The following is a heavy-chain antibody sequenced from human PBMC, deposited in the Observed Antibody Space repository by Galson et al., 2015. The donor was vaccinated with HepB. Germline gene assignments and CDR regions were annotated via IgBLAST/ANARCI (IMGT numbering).Heavy chain of an antibody. CDR1: GFTFSGSA. CDR2: IRSKANNYAT. J-gene: IGHJ4*02. V-gene: IGHV3-73*01. Sequence: SLRLSCAASGFTFSGSAMHWVRQASGKGLEWVGRIRSKANNYATAYAASVKGRFTISRDDSKNTAYLQMNSLKTEDTAVYYCTRHRSAFQTNGSGSYPYFDYWGQGTLVTVSS. CDR3: TRHRSAFQTNGSGSYPYFDY. D-gene: IGHD3-10*01.